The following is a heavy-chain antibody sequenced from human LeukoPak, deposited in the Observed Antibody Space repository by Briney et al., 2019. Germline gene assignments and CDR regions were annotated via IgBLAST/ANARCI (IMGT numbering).Heavy chain of an antibody. CDR2: IYYSGST. D-gene: IGHD3-10*01. V-gene: IGHV4-39*01. CDR1: GGSISSSSYY. CDR3: ARPMVRGVIWYFDY. Sequence: PSETLSLTCTVSGGSISSSSYYWGWIRQPPGKGLEWIGSIYYSGSTYYNPSLKSRVTISVDTSKNQFSLKLSSVTAADTAVYYCARPMVRGVIWYFDYWGQGTLVTVSS. J-gene: IGHJ4*02.